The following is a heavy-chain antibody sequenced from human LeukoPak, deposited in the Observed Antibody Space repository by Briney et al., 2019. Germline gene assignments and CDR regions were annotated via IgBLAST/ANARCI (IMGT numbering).Heavy chain of an antibody. D-gene: IGHD3-3*01. CDR3: ARSVDFGVVPLHFDY. V-gene: IGHV4-4*07. CDR1: GASISSYY. J-gene: IGHJ4*02. CDR2: IYATGST. Sequence: PSETLSLTCTVSGASISSYYWSWIRQPAGKGLEWIGRIYATGSTNYNPSLESRVTMSVDTSKNHLSLKVTSVTAADTAVYYCARSVDFGVVPLHFDYWGQGTLVTVSS.